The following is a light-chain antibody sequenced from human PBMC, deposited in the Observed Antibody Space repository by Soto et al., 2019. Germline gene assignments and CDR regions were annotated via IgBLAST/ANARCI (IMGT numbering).Light chain of an antibody. Sequence: QSALTQPPSVSEAPGQRVTISCTGSSSNIGAGYEAHWYQQVPGTAPKLLIYENNNRPSGVPDRFSGSKSGTSASLAITGLQAEDEAEYYCQSYDSSLSGYVFGTGTNHRP. CDR2: ENN. V-gene: IGLV1-40*01. CDR1: SSNIGAGYE. J-gene: IGLJ1*01. CDR3: QSYDSSLSGYV.